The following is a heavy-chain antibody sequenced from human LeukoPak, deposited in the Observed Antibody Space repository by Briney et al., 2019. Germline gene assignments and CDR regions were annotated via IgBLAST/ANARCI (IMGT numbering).Heavy chain of an antibody. Sequence: SETLSLTCTVSGGSISSYYWSWIRQPAGKGLEWIGRIYSTGSTNYNPSLKSRVTMSVDTSKNQFSLRLRSVTAADTAVYYCARQMASAGTAGFDFWGQGALVTVSS. J-gene: IGHJ4*02. V-gene: IGHV4-4*07. CDR2: IYSTGST. D-gene: IGHD6-13*01. CDR1: GGSISSYY. CDR3: ARQMASAGTAGFDF.